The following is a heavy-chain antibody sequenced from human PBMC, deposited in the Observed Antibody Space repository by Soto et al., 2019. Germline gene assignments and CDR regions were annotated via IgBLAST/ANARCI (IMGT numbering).Heavy chain of an antibody. D-gene: IGHD3-9*01. Sequence: GGSLRLSCAASGFTFSSYGMHWVRQAPGKGLEWVAVIWYDGSNKYYADSVKGRFTISRDNSKNTLYLQMNSLRAEDTAVYYCARHGVSYYDILTGYYPYYYYGMDVWGQGTTVTVSS. J-gene: IGHJ6*02. V-gene: IGHV3-33*01. CDR2: IWYDGSNK. CDR3: ARHGVSYYDILTGYYPYYYYGMDV. CDR1: GFTFSSYG.